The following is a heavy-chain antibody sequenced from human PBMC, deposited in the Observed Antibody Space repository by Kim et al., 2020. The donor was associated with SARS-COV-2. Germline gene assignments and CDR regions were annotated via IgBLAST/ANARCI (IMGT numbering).Heavy chain of an antibody. D-gene: IGHD3-16*02. CDR2: ISAYNGNT. V-gene: IGHV1-18*01. CDR1: GYTFTSYG. CDR3: ARVLGVWGSYRYSSNDY. Sequence: ASVKVSCKASGYTFTSYGISWVRQAPGQGLEWMGWISAYNGNTNYAQKLQGRVTMTTDTSTSTAYMELRSLRSDDTAVYYCARVLGVWGSYRYSSNDYWGQGTLVTVSS. J-gene: IGHJ4*02.